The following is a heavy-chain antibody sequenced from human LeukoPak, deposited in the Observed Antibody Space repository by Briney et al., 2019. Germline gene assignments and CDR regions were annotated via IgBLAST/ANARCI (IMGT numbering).Heavy chain of an antibody. J-gene: IGHJ4*02. CDR3: GKEWAGGGGY. CDR2: ISYDGSNK. D-gene: IGHD3-16*01. V-gene: IGHV3-30*18. CDR1: GFTFSSYG. Sequence: PGRSLRHSCAASGFTFSSYGMHWVRQAPGKGLEWVAVISYDGSNKYYADSVKGRFTISRDNSKNTLYLQMNSLRAEDTAVYYCGKEWAGGGGYWGQGTLVTVPS.